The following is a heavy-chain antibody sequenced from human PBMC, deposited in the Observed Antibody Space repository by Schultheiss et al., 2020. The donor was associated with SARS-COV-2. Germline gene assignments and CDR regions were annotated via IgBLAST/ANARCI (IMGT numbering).Heavy chain of an antibody. Sequence: GSLRLSCAVYGGSFSGYYWSWIRQPPGKGLEWIGEINHSGSTNYNPSLKSRVTISVDTSKNQFSLKLSSVTAADTAVYYCARVPLVRGVIIRESNYYYYMDVWGKGTTVTVSS. D-gene: IGHD3-10*01. J-gene: IGHJ6*03. CDR3: ARVPLVRGVIIRESNYYYYMDV. V-gene: IGHV4-34*01. CDR1: GGSFSGYY. CDR2: INHSGST.